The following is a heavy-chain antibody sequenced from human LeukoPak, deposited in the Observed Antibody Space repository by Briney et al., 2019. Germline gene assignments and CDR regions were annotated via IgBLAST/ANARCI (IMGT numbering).Heavy chain of an antibody. Sequence: SETLCLTCTVSGGSISSYYWSWIRQPPGKGLEWIGYIYYSGSTNYNPSLKSRVTISVDTSKNQFSLKLSSVTAADTAVYYCARGGIVVRAGWFDPWGQGTLVTVSS. V-gene: IGHV4-59*08. J-gene: IGHJ5*02. CDR2: IYYSGST. CDR3: ARGGIVVRAGWFDP. CDR1: GGSISSYY. D-gene: IGHD2-15*01.